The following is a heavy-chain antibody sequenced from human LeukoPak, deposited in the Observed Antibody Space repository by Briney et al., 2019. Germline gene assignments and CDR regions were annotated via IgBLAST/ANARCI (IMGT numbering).Heavy chain of an antibody. J-gene: IGHJ3*02. V-gene: IGHV4-34*01. CDR1: GGSFSGYY. CDR2: INHSGST. CDR3: ARHDEPLYYDSSGYYYVDAFDI. Sequence: SETLSLTCAVYGGSFSGYYWSWIRQPPGKGLEWIGEINHSGSTNYNPSLKSRVTISVDTSKNQFSLKLSSVTAADTAVYYCARHDEPLYYDSSGYYYVDAFDIWGQGTMVTVSS. D-gene: IGHD3-22*01.